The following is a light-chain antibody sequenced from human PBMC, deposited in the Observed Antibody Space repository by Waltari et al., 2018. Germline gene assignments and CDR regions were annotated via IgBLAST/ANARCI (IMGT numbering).Light chain of an antibody. Sequence: EIVLTQSPGTLSLSPGERATLSCRASQSVGRTLAWYQQKRGQAPILIIYGASNRATGIPDRFSGSGSGTDFSLTISRLEPEDFAVYYCQHYVRLPATFGQGTKVEIK. J-gene: IGKJ1*01. CDR2: GAS. CDR1: QSVGRT. V-gene: IGKV3-20*01. CDR3: QHYVRLPAT.